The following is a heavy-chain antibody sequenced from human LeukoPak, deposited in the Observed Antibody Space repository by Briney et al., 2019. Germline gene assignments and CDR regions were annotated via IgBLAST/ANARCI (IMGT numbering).Heavy chain of an antibody. Sequence: SETLSLTCAVYGGSFSGYYWSWIRQPPGKGLEWIGEIYHSGSTNYNPSLKSRVTISVDTSKNQFSLKLSSVTAADTAVYYCARYSGWYDYWGQGTLVTVSS. CDR2: IYHSGST. V-gene: IGHV4-34*01. J-gene: IGHJ4*02. CDR1: GGSFSGYY. D-gene: IGHD6-19*01. CDR3: ARYSGWYDY.